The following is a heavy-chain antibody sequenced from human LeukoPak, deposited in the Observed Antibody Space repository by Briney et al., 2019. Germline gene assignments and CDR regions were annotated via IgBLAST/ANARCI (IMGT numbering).Heavy chain of an antibody. CDR1: GFTFSGYG. CDR2: ISTSGSTI. CDR3: AKDGSYGMVY. J-gene: IGHJ4*02. V-gene: IGHV3-48*04. D-gene: IGHD5-18*01. Sequence: GGSLRLSCAASGFTFSGYGMSWVRQAPGKGLEWVSYISTSGSTIYYADSVKGRFTISRDNAKNSLYLQMNSLRAEDTAVYYCAKDGSYGMVYWGQGTLVTVSS.